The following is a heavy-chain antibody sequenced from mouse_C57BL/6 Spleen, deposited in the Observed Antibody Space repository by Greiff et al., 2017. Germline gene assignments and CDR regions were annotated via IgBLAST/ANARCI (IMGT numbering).Heavy chain of an antibody. D-gene: IGHD3-3*01. CDR1: GYTFTSYW. Sequence: QVQLQQPGAELVRPGSSVKLSCKASGYTFTSYWMDWVKQRPGQGLEWIGNIYPSDSETHYNQKFKDKATLTVDKSSSTAYMQLSILTSEDSAVYYCARGAGTHAMDYWGQGTSVTVSS. V-gene: IGHV1-61*01. CDR3: ARGAGTHAMDY. J-gene: IGHJ4*01. CDR2: IYPSDSET.